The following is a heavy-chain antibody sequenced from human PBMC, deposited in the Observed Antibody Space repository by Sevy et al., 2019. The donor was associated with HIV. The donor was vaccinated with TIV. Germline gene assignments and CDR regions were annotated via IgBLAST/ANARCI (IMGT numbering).Heavy chain of an antibody. Sequence: ASVKVSCKASGYTFTSYGISWVRQAPGQGLEWMGWINGYNGNTNYGQKLQGRVTMTTDTSTNTAYMELMSLRSDDTAVYYCARGEAAGGTPIDYWGQGTLVTVSS. CDR2: INGYNGNT. CDR1: GYTFTSYG. J-gene: IGHJ4*02. CDR3: ARGEAAGGTPIDY. D-gene: IGHD6-13*01. V-gene: IGHV1-18*04.